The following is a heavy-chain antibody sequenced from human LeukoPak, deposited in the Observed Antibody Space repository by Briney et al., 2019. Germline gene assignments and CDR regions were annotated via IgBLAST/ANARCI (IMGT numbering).Heavy chain of an antibody. CDR3: AREYGSGSYTGIDY. V-gene: IGHV1-18*01. CDR2: ISAYNSAYNGNT. J-gene: IGHJ4*02. Sequence: GASVEVSCKASGYTFINYGTTWVRQAPGQGLEWMGWISAYNSAYNGNTHYAQKLQGRVTMTTDTSTNTGYMELRSLRSDDTAVYYCAREYGSGSYTGIDYWGQGTLVTVSS. CDR1: GYTFINYG. D-gene: IGHD3-10*01.